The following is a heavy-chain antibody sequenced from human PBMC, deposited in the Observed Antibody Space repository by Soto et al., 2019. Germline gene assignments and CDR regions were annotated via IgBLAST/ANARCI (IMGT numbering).Heavy chain of an antibody. Sequence: EVQLLESGGELIQPGGSLRLSCVGSGFTFGNSAMSWVRQAPGKGLEWLSGISGSGDRGDPTLYADSVKGRFTISRDNSKNTLYLQMDSLRAEDTALYYCAKGTGASCYGGTDYWGQGTLVTVSS. CDR2: ISGSGDRGDPT. CDR3: AKGTGASCYGGTDY. D-gene: IGHD2-2*01. CDR1: GFTFGNSA. J-gene: IGHJ4*02. V-gene: IGHV3-23*01.